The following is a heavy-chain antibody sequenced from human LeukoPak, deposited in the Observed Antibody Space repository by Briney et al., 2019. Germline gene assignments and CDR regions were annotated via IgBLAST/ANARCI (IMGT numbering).Heavy chain of an antibody. CDR3: ARDTGFPFFDF. CDR1: GYSFIGYY. Sequence: PSAKVSCTASGYSFIGYYIHWVRQAPGPALKWLGSVNPTSGVTTYAPKFQGRITMTRDTSISTAYMELNWLTSDDTAVYYCARDTGFPFFDFWGHGALVTVSS. V-gene: IGHV1-2*02. CDR2: VNPTSGVT. J-gene: IGHJ4*01.